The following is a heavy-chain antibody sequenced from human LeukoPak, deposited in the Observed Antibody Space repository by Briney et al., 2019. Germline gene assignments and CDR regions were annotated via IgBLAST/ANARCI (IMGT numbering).Heavy chain of an antibody. V-gene: IGHV3-30*03. Sequence: GGSLRLSCAASGFNFRGFGMHWVRQAPGKGPEWVAVIYNGGNTKYCGDSVKGRLTISRDNSKNTLYLQMDSLRPADTAVYYCVRGDSPRGGYFEYWGQGILVTVSS. CDR2: IYNGGNTK. J-gene: IGHJ4*02. CDR3: VRGDSPRGGYFEY. CDR1: GFNFRGFG. D-gene: IGHD3-16*01.